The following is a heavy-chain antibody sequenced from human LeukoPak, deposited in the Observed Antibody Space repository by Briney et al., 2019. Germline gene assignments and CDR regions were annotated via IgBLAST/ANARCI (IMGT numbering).Heavy chain of an antibody. V-gene: IGHV4-34*01. Sequence: SETLSLTCAVYGGSFSGYYRSWIRQPPGKGLEWIGEINHSGSTNYNPSLKSRVAISVDTSKNQFSLKLSSVTAADTAVYYCARGLFRRPYYFDYWGQGTLVTVSS. D-gene: IGHD3-10*02. J-gene: IGHJ4*02. CDR2: INHSGST. CDR1: GGSFSGYY. CDR3: ARGLFRRPYYFDY.